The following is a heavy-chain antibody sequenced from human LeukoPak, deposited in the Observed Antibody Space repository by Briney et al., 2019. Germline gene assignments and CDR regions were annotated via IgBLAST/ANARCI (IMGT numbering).Heavy chain of an antibody. D-gene: IGHD3-16*02. Sequence: ASVKVSCKASGYTFTSYDINWVRQATGQGLEWMGWMNPNSGNTGYAQKFQGRVTMTRNTSISTAYMELSSLRSEDTAVYYCARGHILKYYDYVWGSYRYYYFDYWGQGTLVTVSS. CDR2: MNPNSGNT. J-gene: IGHJ4*02. CDR3: ARGHILKYYDYVWGSYRYYYFDY. V-gene: IGHV1-8*01. CDR1: GYTFTSYD.